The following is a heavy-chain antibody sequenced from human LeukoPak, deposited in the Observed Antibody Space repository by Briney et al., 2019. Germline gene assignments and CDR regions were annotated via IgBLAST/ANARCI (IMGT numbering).Heavy chain of an antibody. CDR2: TTSTGRTT. CDR3: ARLPDPYYYYYMDV. CDR1: GFSFSTYD. J-gene: IGHJ6*03. V-gene: IGHV3-48*03. Sequence: GGSLRLSCAASGFSFSTYDMNWVRQAPGKGLEWVSYTTSTGRTTYYADSVKGRFTISRDNAKRSLYLQMNSLRVEDTAVYYCARLPDPYYYYYMDVWGKGTTVTVSS.